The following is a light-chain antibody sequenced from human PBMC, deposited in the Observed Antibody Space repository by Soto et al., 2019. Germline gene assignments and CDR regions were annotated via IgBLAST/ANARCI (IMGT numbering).Light chain of an antibody. Sequence: IRVSMSPATVSVSTGERATLSCRASQSVNIHLAWYQQKPGQAPSLLIYGASTRATGVPDRFSGTGSGTEFTLTISSLQPDDFATYYCQHYNSYSEAFGQGTKVDI. CDR2: GAS. CDR1: QSVNIH. V-gene: IGKV3-15*01. J-gene: IGKJ1*01. CDR3: QHYNSYSEA.